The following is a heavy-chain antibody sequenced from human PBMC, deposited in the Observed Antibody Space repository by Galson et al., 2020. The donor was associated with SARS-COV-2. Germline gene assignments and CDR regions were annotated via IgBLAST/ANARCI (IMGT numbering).Heavy chain of an antibody. CDR2: ISGGGGGT. Sequence: GGSLRLSCAASGFTFSNYAMSWVRQAPGKGLEWVSGISGGGGGTSYADSVKGRFTISRDNSKNTVYLQMNSLRAEDTALYYCAKVYQFMVNAGVWFDPWGQGTLVTVSS. CDR3: AKVYQFMVNAGVWFDP. J-gene: IGHJ5*02. D-gene: IGHD2-8*01. V-gene: IGHV3-23*01. CDR1: GFTFSNYA.